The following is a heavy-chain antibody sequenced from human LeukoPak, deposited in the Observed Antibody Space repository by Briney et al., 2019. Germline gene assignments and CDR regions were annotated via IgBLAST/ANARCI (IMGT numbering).Heavy chain of an antibody. Sequence: SETLPLTCTVSGGSISSYYWTWIRQPPGKGLEWIGYIYYSGSANYNPSLKSRVTISVDTSKNQFSLRLSSVTAADTAVYYCAGGSGSYVPFDYWGQGTLVTVSS. J-gene: IGHJ4*02. D-gene: IGHD3-10*01. CDR1: GGSISSYY. CDR3: AGGSGSYVPFDY. CDR2: IYYSGSA. V-gene: IGHV4-59*01.